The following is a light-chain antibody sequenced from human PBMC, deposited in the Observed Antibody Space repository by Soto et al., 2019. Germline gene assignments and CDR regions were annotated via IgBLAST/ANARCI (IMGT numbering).Light chain of an antibody. V-gene: IGKV1-8*01. Sequence: IRVNQSPSAVSASPRDRVTITCRASQGISSYLAWYQQKPGKAPKLLIYAASTLQSGVPSRFSGSGSGTDFTLTISCLQSEDFATYYCQHYYSHPLTFGGGTKVDIK. J-gene: IGKJ4*01. CDR1: QGISSY. CDR3: QHYYSHPLT. CDR2: AAS.